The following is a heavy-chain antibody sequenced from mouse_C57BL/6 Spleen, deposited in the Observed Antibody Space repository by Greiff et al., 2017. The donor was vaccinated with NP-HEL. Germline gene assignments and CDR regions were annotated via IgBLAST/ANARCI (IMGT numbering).Heavy chain of an antibody. V-gene: IGHV1-26*01. Sequence: EVQLQQSGPELVKPGASVKISCKASGYTFTDYYMNWVKQSHGKSLEWIGDINPNNGGTSYNQKFKGKATLTVDKSSSTAYMELRSLTSEDSAVYYCARYYSNYDHYFDYWGQGTTLTVSS. D-gene: IGHD2-5*01. CDR3: ARYYSNYDHYFDY. CDR2: INPNNGGT. J-gene: IGHJ2*01. CDR1: GYTFTDYY.